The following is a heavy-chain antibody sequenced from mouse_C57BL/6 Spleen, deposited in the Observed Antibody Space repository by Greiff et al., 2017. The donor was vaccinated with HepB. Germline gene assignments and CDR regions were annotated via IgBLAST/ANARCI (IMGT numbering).Heavy chain of an antibody. J-gene: IGHJ4*01. CDR1: GYAFSSSW. CDR3: AREDSSGRYYYAMDY. D-gene: IGHD3-2*02. Sequence: QVQLKQSGPELVKPGASVKISCKASGYAFSSSWMNWVKQRPGKGLEWIGRIYPGDGDTNYNGKFKGKATLTADKSSSTAYMQLSSLTSEDSAVYFCAREDSSGRYYYAMDYWGQGTSVTVSS. CDR2: IYPGDGDT. V-gene: IGHV1-82*01.